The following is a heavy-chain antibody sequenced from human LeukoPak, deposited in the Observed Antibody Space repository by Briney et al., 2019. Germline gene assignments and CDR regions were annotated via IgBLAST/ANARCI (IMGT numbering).Heavy chain of an antibody. CDR3: ATNWFGGTYNWFDP. CDR1: GYTFTSYD. D-gene: IGHD3-10*01. J-gene: IGHJ5*02. Sequence: ASVKVSCKASGYTFTSYDINWVRQATGQGLEWMGWMNPNSGNTGYAQKFRGRVTMTRNTSISTAYMELSSLRSEDTAVYYCATNWFGGTYNWFDPWGQGTLVTVSS. CDR2: MNPNSGNT. V-gene: IGHV1-8*01.